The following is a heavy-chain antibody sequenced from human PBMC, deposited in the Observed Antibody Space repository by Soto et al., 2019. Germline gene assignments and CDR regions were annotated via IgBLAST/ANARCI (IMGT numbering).Heavy chain of an antibody. V-gene: IGHV3-23*01. J-gene: IGHJ4*02. CDR1: GFTFSSNA. CDR3: AQGRGLVSPHY. Sequence: EVQLLESGGGLVQPGGSLRLSCGASGFTFSSNAMTWVRQAPGKGLEWVSAISGSGDSTYYADSVKGRFTISRDNSKNTMFLQINSLRAEDTAVYYCAQGRGLVSPHYWGQGTLVTVSS. D-gene: IGHD3-9*01. CDR2: ISGSGDST.